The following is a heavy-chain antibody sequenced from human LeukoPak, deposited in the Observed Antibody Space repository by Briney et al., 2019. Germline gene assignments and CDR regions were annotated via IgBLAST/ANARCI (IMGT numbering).Heavy chain of an antibody. CDR2: FDPEDGET. J-gene: IGHJ4*02. D-gene: IGHD3-9*01. CDR3: ATLNYDILTGYLYYLDY. CDR1: GYTLTQLS. Sequence: ASVKVSCTLSGYTLTQLSMHWLRQAPGKGGEGRGGFDPEDGETIYAQEFQRRVTMTEHTSTDTAYMELISLRSEDTAVYYCATLNYDILTGYLYYLDYWGQGALVTVSS. V-gene: IGHV1-24*01.